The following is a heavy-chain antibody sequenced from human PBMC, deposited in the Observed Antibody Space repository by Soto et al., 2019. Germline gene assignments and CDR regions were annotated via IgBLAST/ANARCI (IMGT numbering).Heavy chain of an antibody. J-gene: IGHJ4*02. CDR2: TYYRSKWYN. CDR1: GDSVSSNSAA. V-gene: IGHV6-1*01. CDR3: ARGKSMITFGGVIGGPAIDY. D-gene: IGHD3-16*02. Sequence: QVQLQQSGPGLVKPSQTLSLTCAISGDSVSSNSAAWNWIRQSPSRGLEWLGRTYYRSKWYNDYAVSVKSRITINPDTSKNQFSLELNSVTPEDTAVYYCARGKSMITFGGVIGGPAIDYWGQGTLVTVSS.